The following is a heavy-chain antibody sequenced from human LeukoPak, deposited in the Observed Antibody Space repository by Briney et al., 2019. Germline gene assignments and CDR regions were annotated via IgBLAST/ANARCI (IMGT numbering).Heavy chain of an antibody. Sequence: GGSLRLSSAASGFIFRNYAMSWVRQAPGKGLEWVSAITGSGDTTYYADSVKGRFTISRDNSKNTLYVEMNTLRAEDTAVYYCAKWGDYDILTGYYVSDFWGQGTLVTVSS. J-gene: IGHJ4*02. CDR1: GFIFRNYA. CDR3: AKWGDYDILTGYYVSDF. D-gene: IGHD3-9*01. CDR2: ITGSGDTT. V-gene: IGHV3-23*01.